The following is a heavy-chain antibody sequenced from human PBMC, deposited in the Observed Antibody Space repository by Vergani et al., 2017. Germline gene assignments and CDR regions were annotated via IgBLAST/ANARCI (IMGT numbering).Heavy chain of an antibody. CDR1: GGTFSSYA. V-gene: IGHV1-69*04. Sequence: QVQLVQSGAEVKKPGASVKVSCKASGGTFSSYAISWVRQAPGQGLEWMGRIIPILGIANYAQKFQGRVTITADKSTSTAYMELSSLRSEDTAVYYCARGDTIFGVGHISYFDYWGQGTLVTVSS. J-gene: IGHJ4*02. CDR3: ARGDTIFGVGHISYFDY. D-gene: IGHD3-3*01. CDR2: IIPILGIA.